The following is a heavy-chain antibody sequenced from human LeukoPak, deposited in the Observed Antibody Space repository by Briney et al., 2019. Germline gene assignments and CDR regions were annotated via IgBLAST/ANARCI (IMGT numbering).Heavy chain of an antibody. CDR3: ARELRRDEI. Sequence: GASVKVSCKASGYAFTTYDINWVRQATGQGLEWMGYMNPNSGNGGYAQKFQGRVTITTDTSSSTAYMELSGLTSEDTAVYYCARELRRDEIWGQGTLVTVSS. CDR1: GYAFTTYD. CDR2: MNPNSGNG. D-gene: IGHD6-25*01. J-gene: IGHJ3*02. V-gene: IGHV1-8*03.